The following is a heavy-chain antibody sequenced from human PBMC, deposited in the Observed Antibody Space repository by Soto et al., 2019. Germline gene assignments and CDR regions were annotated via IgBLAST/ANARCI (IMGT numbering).Heavy chain of an antibody. D-gene: IGHD5-18*01. CDR3: ANGGYTFAYE. CDR1: GFSFSTSS. V-gene: IGHV3-23*01. J-gene: IGHJ4*02. CDR2: ISPSASDT. Sequence: EVQLLESGGDLVQPGGSLRLSCAASGFSFSTSSMAWVRQPPGKGLEWVSAISPSASDTLYADSVKGRFTISRDNSQNTLFLQMTSLRGDDTAVYYGANGGYTFAYEWGQGALVTVSS.